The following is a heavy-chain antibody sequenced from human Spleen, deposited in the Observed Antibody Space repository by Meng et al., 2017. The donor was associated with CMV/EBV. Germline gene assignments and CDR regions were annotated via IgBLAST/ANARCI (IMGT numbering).Heavy chain of an antibody. CDR1: GGSCSGYY. CDR2: INHSGST. V-gene: IGHV4-34*01. CDR3: AIYRYSGSYDYFDY. J-gene: IGHJ4*02. D-gene: IGHD1-26*01. Sequence: HLQQLGAGLLNPSESLSLSCAVYGGSCSGYYWSWIRQPPGKGLEWIGEINHSGSTNYNPSLKSRVTITVDTTKNQFSLKLSSVTAADTAVYYCAIYRYSGSYDYFDYWGQGTLVTVSS.